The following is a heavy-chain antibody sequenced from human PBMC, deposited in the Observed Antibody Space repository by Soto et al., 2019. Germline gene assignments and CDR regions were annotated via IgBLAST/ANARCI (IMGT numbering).Heavy chain of an antibody. V-gene: IGHV3-15*01. D-gene: IGHD6-19*01. CDR1: GFTFSNAW. CDR3: TTDPEWLVGNWFDP. J-gene: IGHJ5*02. CDR2: IKSKTDGGTT. Sequence: PGGSLRLSCAASGFTFSNAWMSWVRQAPGKGLEWVGRIKSKTDGGTTDYAAPVKGRFTISRDDSKNTLYLQMNSLKTEDTAVYYCTTDPEWLVGNWFDPWGQGTLVTVSS.